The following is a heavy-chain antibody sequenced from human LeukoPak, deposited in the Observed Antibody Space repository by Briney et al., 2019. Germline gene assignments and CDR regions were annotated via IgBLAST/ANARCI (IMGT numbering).Heavy chain of an antibody. V-gene: IGHV4-59*08. CDR2: IYYSGST. Sequence: SETLSLTCTVSGGSISSYYWSWIRQPPGKGLEWIGYIYYSGSTYYDPSLKSRVTISVDTSKNQFSLKLSSVTAADTAVYYCARAVVVVTAPDAFDIWGQGTMVTVSS. CDR3: ARAVVVVTAPDAFDI. D-gene: IGHD2-21*02. J-gene: IGHJ3*02. CDR1: GGSISSYY.